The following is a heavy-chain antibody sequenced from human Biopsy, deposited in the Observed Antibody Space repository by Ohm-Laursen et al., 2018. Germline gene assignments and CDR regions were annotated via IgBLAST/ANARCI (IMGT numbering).Heavy chain of an antibody. J-gene: IGHJ4*02. CDR1: GYTLNELS. CDR3: AREAIGYQLPCDD. D-gene: IGHD2-2*01. Sequence: VKISCKVSGYTLNELSMHWVRQVPGKGLEWMGRIIPILRTTAYAQTFLGRVAITADSPTSTVDMELTSLTSDDTAVYFCAREAIGYQLPCDDWGQGTLVTVSS. CDR2: IIPILRTT. V-gene: IGHV1-69*08.